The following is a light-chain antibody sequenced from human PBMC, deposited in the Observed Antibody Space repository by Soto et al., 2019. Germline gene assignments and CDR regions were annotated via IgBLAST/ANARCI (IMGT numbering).Light chain of an antibody. Sequence: DIQVTRSPSTLCASLLDIVTITYLASHSISSWLAWYQQKPGKAPNLLIYDASSLNSGVPSRFSGSGSGTEFTLTINSLQAEDVAVYYCQQYYSTPITFGQGTRLEI. V-gene: IGKV1-5*01. CDR1: HSISSW. CDR2: DAS. CDR3: QQYYSTPIT. J-gene: IGKJ5*01.